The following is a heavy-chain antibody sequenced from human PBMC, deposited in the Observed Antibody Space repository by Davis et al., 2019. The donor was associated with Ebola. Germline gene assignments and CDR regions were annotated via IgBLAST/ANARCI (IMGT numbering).Heavy chain of an antibody. D-gene: IGHD2-15*01. J-gene: IGHJ6*04. CDR3: ARIVVEVPATGMDV. CDR1: GGSISSSGYY. CDR2: IYYTGKT. Sequence: SETLSLTCTVSGGSISSSGYYWGWIRQPPGKGLEWIGSIYYTGKTYYSPSLKSRVTISVDTSKIQFSLKLRSVTAADTAVYYCARIVVEVPATGMDVWGKGTTVTVSS. V-gene: IGHV4-39*01.